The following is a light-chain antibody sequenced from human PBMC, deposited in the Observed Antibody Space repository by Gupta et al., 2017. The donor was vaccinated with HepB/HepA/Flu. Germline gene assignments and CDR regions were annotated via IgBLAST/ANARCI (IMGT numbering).Light chain of an antibody. CDR2: AAS. V-gene: IGKV1-9*01. CDR3: QQLNSYPLT. Sequence: DIQLTQSPSFLSTSVGDRVTITCRASQGISSYLAWYQQKPGKAPKLLIYAASALHSGVASRFSGSGSGTEFTLTISGLQPEDVATYYCQQLNSYPLTFGPGTKVDI. J-gene: IGKJ3*01. CDR1: QGISSY.